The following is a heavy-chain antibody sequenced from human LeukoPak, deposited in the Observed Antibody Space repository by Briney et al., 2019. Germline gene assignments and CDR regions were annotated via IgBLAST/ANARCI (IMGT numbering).Heavy chain of an antibody. D-gene: IGHD6-13*01. J-gene: IGHJ4*02. Sequence: ASVTVSCKASGYTFTSYAMNWVRQAPGQGLEWVGWINTNTGNPTYAQGFTGRFVFSLDTSVSTAYLQISSLKAEDTAVYYCARAWGPVSSSWYRRIDYWGQGTLVTVSS. CDR1: GYTFTSYA. V-gene: IGHV7-4-1*02. CDR2: INTNTGNP. CDR3: ARAWGPVSSSWYRRIDY.